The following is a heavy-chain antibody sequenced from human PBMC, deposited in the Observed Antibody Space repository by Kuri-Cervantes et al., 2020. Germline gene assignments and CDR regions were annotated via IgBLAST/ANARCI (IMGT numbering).Heavy chain of an antibody. CDR1: GGSFSGYY. V-gene: IGHV4-34*01. CDR3: ARHVSNTEYSPWGDP. Sequence: SETLSLTCAVYGGSFSGYYWSWIRQPPGKGLEWIGSIYYSGSTYYNPSLKSRVTMSVDTSKNQFSLKLSSMTAADTAVYYCARHVSNTEYSPWGDPWGQGILVTVSS. CDR2: IYYSGST. D-gene: IGHD5-18*01. J-gene: IGHJ5*02.